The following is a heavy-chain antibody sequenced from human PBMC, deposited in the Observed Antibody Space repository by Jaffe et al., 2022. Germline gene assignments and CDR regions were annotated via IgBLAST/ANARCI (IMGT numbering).Heavy chain of an antibody. CDR2: IKQDGSEK. Sequence: EVQLVESGGGLVQPGGSLRLSCVASGFTFTSDWMGWVRQAPGKGLEWVANIKQDGSEKYYMSSMKGRFTISRDNAKNSVYLQMNNLRAEDTAIYYCARDDHTVTPYFDYWGQGTLVTVSS. CDR1: GFTFTSDW. D-gene: IGHD4-17*01. CDR3: ARDDHTVTPYFDY. V-gene: IGHV3-7*01. J-gene: IGHJ4*02.